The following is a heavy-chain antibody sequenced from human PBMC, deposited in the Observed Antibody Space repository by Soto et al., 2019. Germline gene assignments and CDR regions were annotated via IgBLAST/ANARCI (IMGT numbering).Heavy chain of an antibody. Sequence: KVTSKAPREAFTSRDRSWARHATGQGLEWMGWMNPNSGNTGYAQKFQGRVTMTRNTSISTAYMELSSLRSEDTAVYYCAIYSSSWYWFDPWGQGTLVTVSS. CDR1: REAFTSRD. D-gene: IGHD6-13*01. CDR3: AIYSSSWYWFDP. J-gene: IGHJ5*02. V-gene: IGHV1-8*01. CDR2: MNPNSGNT.